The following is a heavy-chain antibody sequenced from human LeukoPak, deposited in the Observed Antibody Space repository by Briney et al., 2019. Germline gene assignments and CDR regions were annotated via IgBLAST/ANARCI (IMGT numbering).Heavy chain of an antibody. J-gene: IGHJ6*02. CDR3: ARGEPHDYGDYFYGMDV. CDR2: IYYSGST. CDR1: GGSISSGGYY. V-gene: IGHV4-31*03. Sequence: PSQTLSLTCTVSGGSISSGGYYWSWIRQHPRKGLEWLGYIYYSGSTYYNPSLKSRVTISVDTSKNQFSLKLSSVTAADTAVYYCARGEPHDYGDYFYGMDVWGQGTTVTASS. D-gene: IGHD4-17*01.